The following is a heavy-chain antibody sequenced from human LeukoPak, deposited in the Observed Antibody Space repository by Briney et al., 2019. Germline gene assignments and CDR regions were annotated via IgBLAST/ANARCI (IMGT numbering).Heavy chain of an antibody. D-gene: IGHD3-10*01. V-gene: IGHV3-21*01. J-gene: IGHJ4*02. CDR1: GFTFSSYS. CDR3: ARDMTMVRGVIITPPDY. CDR2: ISSSSSYI. Sequence: GGSLRLSCAASGFTFSSYSMNWVRQAPGKGLEWVSSISSSSSYIYYADSVKGRFTISRDNAKNSLYLQMNSLRAEDTAVYYCARDMTMVRGVIITPPDYWGQGTLVTVSS.